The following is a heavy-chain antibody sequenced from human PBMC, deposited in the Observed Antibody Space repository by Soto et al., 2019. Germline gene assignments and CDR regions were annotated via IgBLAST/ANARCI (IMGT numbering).Heavy chain of an antibody. CDR2: INHSGST. Sequence: SETLSLTCAVYGGSFSGYYWSWIRQPPGKGLEWIGEINHSGSTNYNPSLKSRVTISVDTSKNQFSLKLSSVTAADTAVYYCARGRAEDANYDILTGYQNYYYYGMDVWGQGTTVAVS. D-gene: IGHD3-9*01. V-gene: IGHV4-34*01. CDR1: GGSFSGYY. CDR3: ARGRAEDANYDILTGYQNYYYYGMDV. J-gene: IGHJ6*02.